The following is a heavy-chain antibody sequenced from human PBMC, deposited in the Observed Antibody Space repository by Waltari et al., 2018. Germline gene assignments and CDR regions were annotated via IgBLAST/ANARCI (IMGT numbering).Heavy chain of an antibody. CDR2: ISDSGGIT. D-gene: IGHD3-22*01. Sequence: EVHLLESGGGLAQPGGSLRLSCAASGFNFISYAMSWVRQAPGKGVEWVSGISDSGGITEYAESVKGRFTVSRDNSKNTVCLQLNSLRAEDTAIYYCARHLYSIDYLELGNWGQGTLVTVSS. J-gene: IGHJ4*02. CDR1: GFNFISYA. V-gene: IGHV3-23*01. CDR3: ARHLYSIDYLELGN.